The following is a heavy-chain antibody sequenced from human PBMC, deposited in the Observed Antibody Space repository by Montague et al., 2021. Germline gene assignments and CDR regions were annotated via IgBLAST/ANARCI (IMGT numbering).Heavy chain of an antibody. J-gene: IGHJ6*03. CDR1: RSTINSDYY. CDR2: VPHGGST. Sequence: SETLSLTCTVYRSTINSDYYWGWIRQPPGRGLACMGSVPHGGSTSYNPSLKSRVTIAVDTSNNHFSLKLSSVTAADMAMYYCARERDRYYYMDIWGKGTTISV. V-gene: IGHV4-38-2*02. CDR3: ARERDRYYYMDI.